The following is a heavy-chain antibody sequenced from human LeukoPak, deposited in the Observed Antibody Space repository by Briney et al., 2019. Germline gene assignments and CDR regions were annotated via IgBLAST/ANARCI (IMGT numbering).Heavy chain of an antibody. D-gene: IGHD5-18*01. CDR1: GGSISSYY. CDR3: ARNRGYSYGSGWLDP. V-gene: IGHV4-59*01. Sequence: SGTLSLTCTVSGGSISSYYLSWIRQPPGKGLEWIGYIYYSGSTNYNPSLKSRVTISVDTSKNQFSLKLSSVTAADTAVYYCARNRGYSYGSGWLDPWGQGTLVTVSS. J-gene: IGHJ5*02. CDR2: IYYSGST.